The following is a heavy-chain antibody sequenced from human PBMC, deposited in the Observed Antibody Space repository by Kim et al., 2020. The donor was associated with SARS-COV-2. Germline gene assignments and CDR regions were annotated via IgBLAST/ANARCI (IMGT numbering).Heavy chain of an antibody. CDR3: VRGGRGGVYDY. Sequence: GGSLRLSCAASGFSFSIYTMHWVRQAPGKGLEYVSVMTGSGNIIYYADSVRGRFTISRDNSKNTLYLQMDSLTVEDMAVYYCVRGGRGGVYDYWGQGTL. CDR1: GFSFSIYT. J-gene: IGHJ4*02. V-gene: IGHV3-64*02. CDR2: MTGSGNII. D-gene: IGHD3-10*01.